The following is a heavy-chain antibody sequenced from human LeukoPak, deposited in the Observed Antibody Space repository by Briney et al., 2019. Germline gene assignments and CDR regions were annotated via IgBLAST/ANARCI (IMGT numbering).Heavy chain of an antibody. CDR2: INPNSGGT. V-gene: IGHV1-2*02. CDR1: GYTFTGSY. Sequence: ASVKVSCKASGYTFTGSYIHWVRQAPGQGLEWMGWINPNSGGTSSAQKFRGRVTMTRDTSISTAYMELSRLRSDDTAVYYCARVSIVRGVIIVGDYWGQGTLVTVSS. CDR3: ARVSIVRGVIIVGDY. D-gene: IGHD3-10*02. J-gene: IGHJ4*02.